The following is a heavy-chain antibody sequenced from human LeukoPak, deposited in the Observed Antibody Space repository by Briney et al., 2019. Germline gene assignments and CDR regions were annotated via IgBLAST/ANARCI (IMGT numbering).Heavy chain of an antibody. V-gene: IGHV1-46*01. CDR2: INPSGGST. Sequence: ASVKVSCKASGYTFTSYAMNWVRQAPGQGLEWMGIINPSGGSTSYAQKFQGRVTMTRDTSTSTVYMELSSLRSEDTAVYYCARRSTYGYFDYWGQGTLVTVSS. CDR1: GYTFTSYA. J-gene: IGHJ4*02. CDR3: ARRSTYGYFDY. D-gene: IGHD2-8*01.